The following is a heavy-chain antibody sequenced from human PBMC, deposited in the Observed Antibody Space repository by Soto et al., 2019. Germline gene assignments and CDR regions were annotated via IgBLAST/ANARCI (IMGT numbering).Heavy chain of an antibody. CDR1: RFTFGSYW. CDR2: INVDGTET. J-gene: IGHJ6*02. Sequence: LRLSWTAPRFTFGSYWMHWVRQAPGKGLVWVSDINVDGTETWYADSVKGRFTISRDNDKKTLYLHMTGLRADDTGVYYCARDKEVLLTNYGMAVWGQGTTVTVSS. V-gene: IGHV3-74*01. CDR3: ARDKEVLLTNYGMAV.